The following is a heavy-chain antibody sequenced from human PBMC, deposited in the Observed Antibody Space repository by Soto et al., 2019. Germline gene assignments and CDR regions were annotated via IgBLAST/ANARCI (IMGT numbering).Heavy chain of an antibody. Sequence: PSETLSLTCAVSSGSISSSNWWSWVRQPPGKGLEWIGEIYHSGSTNYNPSLKSRVTISVDKSKNQFSLKLSSVTAADTAVYYCARAIAARPNLLDPWGQGTLVTVSS. V-gene: IGHV4-4*02. CDR3: ARAIAARPNLLDP. CDR2: IYHSGST. J-gene: IGHJ5*02. CDR1: SGSISSSNW. D-gene: IGHD6-6*01.